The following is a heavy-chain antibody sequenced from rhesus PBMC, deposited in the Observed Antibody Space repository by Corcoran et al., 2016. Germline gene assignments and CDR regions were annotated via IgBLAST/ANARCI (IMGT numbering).Heavy chain of an antibody. CDR2: IYGNGGNI. V-gene: IGHV4S12*01. D-gene: IGHD3-3*01. Sequence: QVQLQESGPGVVKPSETLSLTCVVSGGTITSGYHYWSWIRQPPGKGLEWIGGIYGNGGNINYNPSLKSRVTISKDTSKNQFSPELNSVTATDTAVYNCARGNFYFELWGRGALVTVSS. CDR1: GGTITSGYHY. CDR3: ARGNFYFEL. J-gene: IGHJ1*01.